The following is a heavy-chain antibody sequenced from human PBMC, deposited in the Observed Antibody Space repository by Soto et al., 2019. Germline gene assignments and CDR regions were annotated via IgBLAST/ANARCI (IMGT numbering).Heavy chain of an antibody. CDR3: VKFRRRAYHYYYMDV. CDR1: GFSFSTYG. Sequence: DVQLLESGGGLAQRGGSLRLSCAASGFSFSTYGMTWVRQAPGKGLEWVSYGGSGGSTYYADSVKGRFTISRDNSKNTLYLQMNSLRAEDTAVYYCVKFRRRAYHYYYMDVWGNGTTVTLSS. J-gene: IGHJ6*03. V-gene: IGHV3-23*01. D-gene: IGHD6-25*01. CDR2: YGGSGGST.